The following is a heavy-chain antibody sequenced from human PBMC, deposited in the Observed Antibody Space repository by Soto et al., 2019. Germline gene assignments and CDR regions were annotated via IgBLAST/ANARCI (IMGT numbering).Heavy chain of an antibody. Sequence: QAQLVESGGGVVQPGRSLRLSCAASKFTFNVYGLHWVRQAPGKGLEWVAVISNDGSEKFHADSVKGRFTISRDNSKNTLYLEMNSLRGEDTAVYYCAKDQRAWGSDYGMAVWGQGTTVIVSS. CDR2: ISNDGSEK. D-gene: IGHD7-27*01. CDR3: AKDQRAWGSDYGMAV. CDR1: KFTFNVYG. V-gene: IGHV3-30*18. J-gene: IGHJ6*02.